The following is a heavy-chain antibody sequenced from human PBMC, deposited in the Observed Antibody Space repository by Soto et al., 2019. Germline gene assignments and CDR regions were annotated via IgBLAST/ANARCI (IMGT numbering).Heavy chain of an antibody. CDR3: ARDGSGSYYANLAF. CDR1: GFTLSSYS. V-gene: IGHV3-21*01. CDR2: SSSSDTYK. Sequence: ESGGGPVKPGGSLRLSCAVSGFTLSSYSMNWVRQAPGKGLEWVSSSSSSDTYKYYADSVKGRFTISRDNARNSLYLQMNSLRAEDTAVYYCARDGSGSYYANLAFWGQGTLVTVSS. D-gene: IGHD3-10*01. J-gene: IGHJ4*02.